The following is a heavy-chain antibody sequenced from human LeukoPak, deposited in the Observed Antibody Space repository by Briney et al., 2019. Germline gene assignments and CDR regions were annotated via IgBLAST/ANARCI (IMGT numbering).Heavy chain of an antibody. Sequence: PSETLSLTCTVSGGSISSYYWSWIRQPPGKGLEWIGHIYYSGSTNYNPSLKSRVTISVDTSKNQFSLKLSSVTAADTAVYYCARGGWNDPTDYWGQGTLVTVSS. CDR3: ARGGWNDPTDY. CDR2: IYYSGST. V-gene: IGHV4-59*01. D-gene: IGHD1-1*01. CDR1: GGSISSYY. J-gene: IGHJ4*02.